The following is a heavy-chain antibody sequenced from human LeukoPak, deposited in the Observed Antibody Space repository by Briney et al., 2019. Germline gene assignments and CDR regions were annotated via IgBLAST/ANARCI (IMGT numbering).Heavy chain of an antibody. J-gene: IGHJ6*02. CDR2: IKQDGSEE. CDR3: ARDPYSSTWSYGMDV. D-gene: IGHD6-6*01. CDR1: GFTFSSYW. V-gene: IGHV3-7*05. Sequence: TGGSLRLSCAASGFTFSSYWMSWVRQAPGKGLEWVANIKQDGSEEVYVDSVKGRFTISRDNAKNSLFLQMNTLRAEDTAVYYCARDPYSSTWSYGMDVWGQGTTVTDSS.